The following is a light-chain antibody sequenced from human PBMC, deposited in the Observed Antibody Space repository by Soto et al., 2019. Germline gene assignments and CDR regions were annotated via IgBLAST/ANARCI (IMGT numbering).Light chain of an antibody. CDR3: QSYDSSLSGWV. J-gene: IGLJ3*02. V-gene: IGLV1-40*01. CDR2: GNS. Sequence: QSVLTQPPSVSGAPGQRVTISCTGSRSNIGAGYDVHWYQQLPGTAPKLLIYGNSNRPSGVPDRFSGSKSGTSASLAITGLQAEDEADCYCQSYDSSLSGWVFGGGTKLTV. CDR1: RSNIGAGYD.